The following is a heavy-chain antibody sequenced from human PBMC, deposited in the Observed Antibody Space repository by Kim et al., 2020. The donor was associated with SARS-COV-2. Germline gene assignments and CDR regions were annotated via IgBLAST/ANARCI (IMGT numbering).Heavy chain of an antibody. J-gene: IGHJ4*01. V-gene: IGHV3-23*01. CDR3: ARGGGGFYDY. CDR2: GGT. Sequence: GGTYYADSVKGRFTIDRDNSKNTLFLQMNSLRADDTAVYYCARGGGGFYDYWGQGTLVTVSS. D-gene: IGHD3-22*01.